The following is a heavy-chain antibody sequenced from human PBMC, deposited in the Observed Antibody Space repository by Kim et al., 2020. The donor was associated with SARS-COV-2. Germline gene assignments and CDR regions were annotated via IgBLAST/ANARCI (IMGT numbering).Heavy chain of an antibody. CDR3: ARGGGRGAAAGPQGPLAY. CDR2: INAGNGNT. Sequence: ASVKVSCKASGYTFTSYAMHWVRQAPGQRLEWMGWINAGNGNTKYSQKFQGRVTITRDTSASTAYMELSSLRSEDTAVYYCARGGGRGAAAGPQGPLAYWGQGTLVTVSS. D-gene: IGHD6-13*01. V-gene: IGHV1-3*01. J-gene: IGHJ4*02. CDR1: GYTFTSYA.